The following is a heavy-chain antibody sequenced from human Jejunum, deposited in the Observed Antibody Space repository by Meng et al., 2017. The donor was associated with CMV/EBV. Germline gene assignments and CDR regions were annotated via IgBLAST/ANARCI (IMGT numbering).Heavy chain of an antibody. J-gene: IGHJ4*02. CDR1: GFTFSSYA. CDR2: VSSTQNNQ. V-gene: IGHV3-30-3*01. CDR3: ASERKWGDKVPGH. D-gene: IGHD1-26*01. Sequence: SGFTFSSYAFHWVRQAPGKGLEWVALVSSTQNNQYYADSVKGRFTVSRDNSKSTVYLQMDSLRSEDTAIYFCASERKWGDKVPGHWGQGTLVTVSS.